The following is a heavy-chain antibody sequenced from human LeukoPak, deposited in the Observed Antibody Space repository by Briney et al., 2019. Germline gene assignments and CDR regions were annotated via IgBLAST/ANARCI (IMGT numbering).Heavy chain of an antibody. Sequence: GGSLRLSCAASGFTFSSYSMNWVRQAPGKGLEWVSSISSSSYIYYADSVKGRFTISRDNAKNSLYLQMNSLRAEDTAVYYCARDSRQWLVDWYFDLWGRGTLVTVSS. CDR2: ISSSSYI. CDR3: ARDSRQWLVDWYFDL. CDR1: GFTFSSYS. V-gene: IGHV3-21*01. J-gene: IGHJ2*01. D-gene: IGHD6-19*01.